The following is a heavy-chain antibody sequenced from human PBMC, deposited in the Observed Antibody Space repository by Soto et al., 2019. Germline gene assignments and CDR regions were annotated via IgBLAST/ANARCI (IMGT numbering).Heavy chain of an antibody. J-gene: IGHJ3*01. CDR1: GDSFDGYY. D-gene: IGHD3-22*01. CDR2: INPNSGGT. Sequence: SVKVSSEECGDSFDGYYMHSLRQAPRKGLEWMGWINPNSGGTNYAQTFQGWVTMTRDTSISTAYMELSRLRSDDTAVYYCASSRRYYYDTTGPDAFDVWGQGTMVTVSS. CDR3: ASSRRYYYDTTGPDAFDV. V-gene: IGHV1-2*04.